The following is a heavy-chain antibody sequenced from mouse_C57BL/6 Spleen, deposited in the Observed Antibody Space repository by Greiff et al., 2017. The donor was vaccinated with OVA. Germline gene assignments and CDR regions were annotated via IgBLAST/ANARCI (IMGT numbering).Heavy chain of an antibody. J-gene: IGHJ4*01. CDR1: GYTFTSYG. Sequence: QVQLQQSGAELARPGASVKLSCKASGYTFTSYGISWVKQRTGQGLEWIGEIYPRSGNTYYNEKFKGKATLTADKSSSTAYMELRSLTSEDSAVYFCARPYDYDVGNAMDYWGQGTSVTVSS. CDR2: IYPRSGNT. V-gene: IGHV1-81*01. CDR3: ARPYDYDVGNAMDY. D-gene: IGHD2-4*01.